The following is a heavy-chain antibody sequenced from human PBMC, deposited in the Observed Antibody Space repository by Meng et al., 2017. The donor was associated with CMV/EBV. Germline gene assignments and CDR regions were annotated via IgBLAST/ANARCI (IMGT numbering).Heavy chain of an antibody. Sequence: QLQRQESGPGRVKPLETLSLTCTVSGGSISSSSYYGGWIRQPPGKGMEWIGSIYYSGSTYYNPYLKSRVTISVDTSKNQFSLKLSSVTAADTAVYYCARSQEVVRVLNPWFDYWGQGTLVTVSS. J-gene: IGHJ4*02. CDR1: GGSISSSSYY. CDR2: IYYSGST. CDR3: ARSQEVVRVLNPWFDY. D-gene: IGHD3-22*01. V-gene: IGHV4-39*07.